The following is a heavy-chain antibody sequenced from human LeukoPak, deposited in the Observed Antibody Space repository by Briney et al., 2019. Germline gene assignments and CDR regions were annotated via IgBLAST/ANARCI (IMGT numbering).Heavy chain of an antibody. V-gene: IGHV3-23*01. Sequence: GSLRLSCAASGFTFSSYAMSWVRQAPGKGLEWVSAISGSGGSTYYADSVKGRFTISRDNSKNTLYLQMNSLRAEDTAVYYCAKAGGYQLLFDWYFDLWGRGTLVTVSS. CDR2: ISGSGGST. D-gene: IGHD2-2*01. CDR1: GFTFSSYA. J-gene: IGHJ2*01. CDR3: AKAGGYQLLFDWYFDL.